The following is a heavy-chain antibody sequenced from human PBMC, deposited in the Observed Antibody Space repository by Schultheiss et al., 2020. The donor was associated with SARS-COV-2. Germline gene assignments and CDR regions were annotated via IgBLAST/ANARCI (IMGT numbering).Heavy chain of an antibody. CDR2: ISGSGGST. CDR1: GFTFSSYA. V-gene: IGHV3-23*01. CDR3: ARPIREGSYYYGMDV. D-gene: IGHD3-3*02. J-gene: IGHJ6*02. Sequence: GGSLRLSCAASGFTFSSYAMSWVRQAPGKGLEWVSAISGSGGSTYYADSVKGRFTISRDNSKNTLYLQMNSLRAEDTAVYYCARPIREGSYYYGMDVWGQGTTVTVSS.